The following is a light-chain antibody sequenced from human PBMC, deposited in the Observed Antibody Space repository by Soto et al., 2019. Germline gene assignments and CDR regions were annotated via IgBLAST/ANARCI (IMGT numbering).Light chain of an antibody. V-gene: IGLV1-44*01. J-gene: IGLJ3*02. CDR3: EAWDDSLNGRV. CDR2: SNN. CDR1: SSNSESNT. Sequence: HSVLTQPPSASGTPGQRVTISCSGSSSNSESNTFNWYQQRPETAPKLLIYSNNERPSGVPDRFSGSKSGTSASLAISGLQSEDEADYYCEAWDDSLNGRVFGGGTKLTVL.